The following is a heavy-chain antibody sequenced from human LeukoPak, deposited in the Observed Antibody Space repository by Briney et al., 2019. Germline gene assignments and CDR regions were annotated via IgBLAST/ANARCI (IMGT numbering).Heavy chain of an antibody. CDR1: GYTFTGYY. Sequence: ASVKVSCKASGYTFTGYYMHWVRQAPGQGLEWMGWINPNSGGTNYAQKFQGRVTMTRDTSISTAYMELSRLRSDDTAVYYCARAAAGTGWFDPWGQGTQVTVSS. V-gene: IGHV1-2*02. D-gene: IGHD6-13*01. CDR3: ARAAAGTGWFDP. CDR2: INPNSGGT. J-gene: IGHJ5*02.